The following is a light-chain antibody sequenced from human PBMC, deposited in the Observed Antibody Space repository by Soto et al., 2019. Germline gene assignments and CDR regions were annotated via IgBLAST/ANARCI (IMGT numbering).Light chain of an antibody. Sequence: QSLLTQPPSVSAAPGQKVTISCSGISSNIGNNYVSWYQQLPGTAPKLLIYDNNKRPSGIPDRFSGSKSGTSATLGITGLQTGDEADYYCGTWDSSLSAGVFGGGTKVTVL. J-gene: IGLJ2*01. CDR3: GTWDSSLSAGV. V-gene: IGLV1-51*01. CDR1: SSNIGNNY. CDR2: DNN.